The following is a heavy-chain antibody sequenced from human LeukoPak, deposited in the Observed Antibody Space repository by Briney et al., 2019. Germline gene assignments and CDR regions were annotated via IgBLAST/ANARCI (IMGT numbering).Heavy chain of an antibody. J-gene: IGHJ4*02. D-gene: IGHD3-9*01. CDR1: GGSISSSSYY. CDR2: IYYSGST. V-gene: IGHV4-39*01. CDR3: ARVSELRYFDWLGVFDY. Sequence: SETLSLTCTVSGGSISSSSYYWGWIRQPPGKGLEWIGSIYYSGSTYYNPSLKSRVTISVDTSKNQFSLKLSSVTAADTAVYYCARVSELRYFDWLGVFDYWGQGTLVTVSS.